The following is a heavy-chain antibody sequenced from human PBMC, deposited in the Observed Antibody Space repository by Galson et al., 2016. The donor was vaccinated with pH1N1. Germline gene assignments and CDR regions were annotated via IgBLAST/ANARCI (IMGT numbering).Heavy chain of an antibody. D-gene: IGHD2-2*01. CDR1: GYTFTNYG. J-gene: IGHJ5*02. CDR3: ARVGVPAAPHDPDNWFDL. CDR2: ISTYNGNT. V-gene: IGHV1-18*01. Sequence: SVKVSCKASGYTFTNYGISWVRQAPGQGLEWMGWISTYNGNTNYVQRLQGRVTMTTDTSTGTAYLELRSLRFDDTAVYYCARVGVPAAPHDPDNWFDLWGQGTLVTVSS.